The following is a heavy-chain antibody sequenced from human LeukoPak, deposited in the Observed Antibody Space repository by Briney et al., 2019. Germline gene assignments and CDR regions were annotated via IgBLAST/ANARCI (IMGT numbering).Heavy chain of an antibody. CDR2: ISYDGSNK. CDR3: ARATGYSYGYST. J-gene: IGHJ5*02. V-gene: IGHV3-30-3*01. Sequence: GGSLRLSCAASGFTFSSYALHWVRQAPGKGLEWVAAISYDGSNKYYADSVKGRFTISRDNSKNTLYLQMNSLRAGDTAVYYCARATGYSYGYSTWGQGTLVTVSS. D-gene: IGHD5-18*01. CDR1: GFTFSSYA.